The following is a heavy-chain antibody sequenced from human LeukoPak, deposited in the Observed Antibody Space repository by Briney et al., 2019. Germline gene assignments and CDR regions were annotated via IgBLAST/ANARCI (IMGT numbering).Heavy chain of an antibody. V-gene: IGHV3-48*01. CDR3: AKEGVGADYGMDV. J-gene: IGHJ6*02. D-gene: IGHD1-26*01. Sequence: PGGSLRLSCAASGFTFSSYSMNWVRQAPGKGLEWVSYISSSSSTTYYADSVKGRFTISRDNSKNTLYLQMNSLRAEDTAVYYCAKEGVGADYGMDVWGQGTTVTVSS. CDR1: GFTFSSYS. CDR2: ISSSSSTT.